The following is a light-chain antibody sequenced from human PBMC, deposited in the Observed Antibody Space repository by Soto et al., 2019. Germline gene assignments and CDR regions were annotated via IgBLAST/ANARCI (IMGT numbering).Light chain of an antibody. CDR3: QQYNNWPRT. CDR1: QSISRN. V-gene: IGKV3-15*01. J-gene: IGKJ1*01. CDR2: DAS. Sequence: ETVMTQSPATLSVSPGERAALSCRASQSISRNLAWYQQKTGQAPRLLIYDASTRTTEFPARFSGSGSGTEFTLSISSLQSEDFAVYYCQQYNNWPRTFGQGTKVDIK.